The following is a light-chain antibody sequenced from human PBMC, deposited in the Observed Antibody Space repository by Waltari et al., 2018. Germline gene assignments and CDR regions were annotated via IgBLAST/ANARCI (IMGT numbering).Light chain of an antibody. Sequence: QSVLTLPPSVSGTPGQRVTISCSGSTSNIGAGHDVHWYQHLPGTAPKLPIYVNNHRPSGVPDRFSGSKSGTSASLAITGLQADDEADYFCQSFDNMLSGGVVFGGGTKLAVL. V-gene: IGLV1-40*01. J-gene: IGLJ2*01. CDR2: VNN. CDR1: TSNIGAGHD. CDR3: QSFDNMLSGGVV.